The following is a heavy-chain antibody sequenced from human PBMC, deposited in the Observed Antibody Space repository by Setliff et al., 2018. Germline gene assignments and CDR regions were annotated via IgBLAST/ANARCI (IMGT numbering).Heavy chain of an antibody. Sequence: PSVTLSLTCSVSGDSMSGASIWSWIRQPPGRGLEFMGYVFPNGASKYDPSFKSRLTISVDTSKNQFSLKLTSVTAADTAFYFCAKGGTYRYFDFWGQGTLVTVSS. CDR3: AKGGTYRYFDF. J-gene: IGHJ4*02. V-gene: IGHV4-59*01. CDR2: VFPNGAS. D-gene: IGHD1-1*01. CDR1: GDSMSGAS.